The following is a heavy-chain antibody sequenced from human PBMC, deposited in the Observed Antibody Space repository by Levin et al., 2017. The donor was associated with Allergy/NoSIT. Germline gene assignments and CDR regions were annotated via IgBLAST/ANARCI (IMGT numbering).Heavy chain of an antibody. D-gene: IGHD2-2*01. CDR3: ARGGCSSTSCRDN. J-gene: IGHJ4*02. CDR1: GFTFSRYY. Sequence: GGSLRLSCSASGFTFSRYYMHWFRQAPGEGLVWFSRVISDGSITDYADSVKGRFTISRDNARNTLYLQMNSLRAEDTAVYHCARGGCSSTSCRDNWGQGILVTVSS. V-gene: IGHV3-74*01. CDR2: VISDGSIT.